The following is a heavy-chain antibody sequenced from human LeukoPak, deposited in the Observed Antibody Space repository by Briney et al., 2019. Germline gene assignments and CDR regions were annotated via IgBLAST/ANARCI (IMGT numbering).Heavy chain of an antibody. CDR3: ARVQLGYCSSTSCYGYDY. Sequence: ASVKVSCKASGGTSSSYAISWVRQAPGQGLEWMGGIIPIFGTANYAQKFQGRVTITADKSTSTAYMELSSLRSEDTAVYYCARVQLGYCSSTSCYGYDYWGQGTLVTVSS. CDR2: IIPIFGTA. V-gene: IGHV1-69*06. CDR1: GGTSSSYA. J-gene: IGHJ4*02. D-gene: IGHD2-2*01.